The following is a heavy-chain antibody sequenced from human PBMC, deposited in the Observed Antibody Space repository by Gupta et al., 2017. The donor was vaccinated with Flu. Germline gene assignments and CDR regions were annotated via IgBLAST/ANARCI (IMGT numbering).Heavy chain of an antibody. Sequence: EVQLVESGGGLVQPRGSLRLFCEASGFTFSDYAMHWVRQIPGKGLEFVSAISSRGGSTYYANSVKDRFTISRDNSKNTLYLQMGSLRLEDMALYYCARGTVGTPILHYWGQGTLVTVSS. V-gene: IGHV3-64*01. D-gene: IGHD1-26*01. J-gene: IGHJ4*02. CDR1: GFTFSDYA. CDR2: ISSRGGST. CDR3: ARGTVGTPILHY.